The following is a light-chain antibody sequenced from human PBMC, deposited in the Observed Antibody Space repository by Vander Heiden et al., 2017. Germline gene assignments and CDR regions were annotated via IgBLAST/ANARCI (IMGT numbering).Light chain of an antibody. CDR1: DMINNY. CDR2: HTS. V-gene: IGKV1-39*01. Sequence: DIQMPQSPASLSASVGDRVTITCRSSDMINNYLSWYQHKPGEAPKLLIYHTSTLQGGVPSRFSGSGSGTDFSLTISNLQPEDFATYYCQQTYRTPRTFGQGTKLAIK. J-gene: IGKJ2*02. CDR3: QQTYRTPRT.